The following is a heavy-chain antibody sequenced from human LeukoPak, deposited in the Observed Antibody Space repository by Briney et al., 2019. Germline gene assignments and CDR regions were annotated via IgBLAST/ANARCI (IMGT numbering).Heavy chain of an antibody. D-gene: IGHD3-22*01. V-gene: IGHV1-2*04. CDR1: GYTFTGYY. CDR3: ARAHSTPYYDSSVGGSFDP. J-gene: IGHJ5*02. Sequence: AASVKVSCKASGYTFTGYYMHWVRQAPGQGLEWMGWINPNSGGTNYAQKFRGWVTMTRDTSISTAYMELSRLRSDDTAVYYCARAHSTPYYDSSVGGSFDPWGQGTLVTVSS. CDR2: INPNSGGT.